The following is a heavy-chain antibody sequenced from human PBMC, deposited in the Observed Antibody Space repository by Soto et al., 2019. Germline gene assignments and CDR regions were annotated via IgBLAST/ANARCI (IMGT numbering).Heavy chain of an antibody. Sequence: QVQLVESGGGVVQPGRSLRLSCAASGFTFSTCGMHWVRQAPGKGLEWVALTSYHGNKEYYADSVKGRFTISRDNSKNTLYLRMNSLRAEDTAVYYSAKDIAYSGDEVWYFDLWGRGTQVTVSS. D-gene: IGHD5-12*01. CDR3: AKDIAYSGDEVWYFDL. V-gene: IGHV3-30*18. J-gene: IGHJ2*01. CDR2: TSYHGNKE. CDR1: GFTFSTCG.